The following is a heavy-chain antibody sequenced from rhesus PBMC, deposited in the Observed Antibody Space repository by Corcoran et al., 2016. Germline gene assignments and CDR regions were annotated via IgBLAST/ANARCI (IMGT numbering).Heavy chain of an antibody. Sequence: QVQLQESGPGVVKPSETLSLTCAVSGGSFSSYWWSWIRQPPGKGLEWIGEINGNSGSTNYNTTIQSRVTISKDASKNQLSLKLSAVTAADTAVYYCARCDSNRFDYWGQGVLVTVSS. CDR3: ARCDSNRFDY. V-gene: IGHV4-80*01. CDR1: GGSFSSYW. CDR2: INGNSGST. J-gene: IGHJ4*01. D-gene: IGHD4-23*01.